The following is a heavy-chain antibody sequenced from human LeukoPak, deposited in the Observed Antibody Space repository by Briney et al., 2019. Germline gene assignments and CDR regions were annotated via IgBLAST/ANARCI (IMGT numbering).Heavy chain of an antibody. CDR1: GLTFSNYG. Sequence: GGSLRLSCVASGLTFSNYGMHWVRQAPGKGLEWVAVILNDENNKDYADSVKGRFTISRDNSKSTLYLQMNSLRAEDTAVYYCARGLRPTTYYYDSSGNKGYFDLWGRGTLVTVSS. CDR3: ARGLRPTTYYYDSSGNKGYFDL. V-gene: IGHV3-30*03. D-gene: IGHD3-22*01. CDR2: ILNDENNK. J-gene: IGHJ2*01.